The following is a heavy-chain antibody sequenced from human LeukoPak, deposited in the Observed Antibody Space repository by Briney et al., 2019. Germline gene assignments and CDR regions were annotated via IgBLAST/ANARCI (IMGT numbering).Heavy chain of an antibody. CDR1: GFTFTSYS. CDR2: ISSSSSYI. CDR3: ARHRTASDN. D-gene: IGHD3-16*02. V-gene: IGHV3-21*01. J-gene: IGHJ4*02. Sequence: GGSLRLSCAASGFTFTSYSMNWVRQAPGKGLEWISSISSSSSYISYADSVKGRFTISRDNAKNSLFLQMNSLRAEDTAVYYCARHRTASDNWGQGTLVTVSS.